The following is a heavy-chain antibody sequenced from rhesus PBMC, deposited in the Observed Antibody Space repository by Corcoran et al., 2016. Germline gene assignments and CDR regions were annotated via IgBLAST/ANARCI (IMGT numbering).Heavy chain of an antibody. J-gene: IGHJ4*01. CDR1: GGSISSSY. CDR3: ARDVSVAAKGDFDY. CDR2: IYGSGSST. V-gene: IGHV4-169*02. Sequence: QLQLQESGPGRVKPSETLSVTCAVSGGSISSSYWSWIRQAPGKGLEWIGYIYGSGSSTNYNPSLKSRVTLSVDTSKNQLSLKLSSVTTADTAVYYCARDVSVAAKGDFDYWGQGVLVTVSS. D-gene: IGHD4-29*01.